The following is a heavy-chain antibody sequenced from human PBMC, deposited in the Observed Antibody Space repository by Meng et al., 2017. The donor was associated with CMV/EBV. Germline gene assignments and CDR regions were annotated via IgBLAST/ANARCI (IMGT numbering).Heavy chain of an antibody. CDR2: ISYDGSNK. J-gene: IGHJ6*02. D-gene: IGHD2-8*02. CDR3: AAELVADYYYYYGMDV. Sequence: GESLKISCAASGFTFSSYAMHWVRQAPGKGLEWVAVISYDGSNKYYADSVKGRFTISRDNSKNTLYLQMNSLRAEDTAVYYCAAELVADYYYYYGMDVWGQGTTVTVSS. V-gene: IGHV3-30*04. CDR1: GFTFSSYA.